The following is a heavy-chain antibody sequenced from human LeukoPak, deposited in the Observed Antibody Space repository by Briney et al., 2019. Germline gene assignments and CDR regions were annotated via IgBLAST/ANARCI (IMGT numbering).Heavy chain of an antibody. CDR2: TYYRSKWYN. Sequence: SQTLSLTCAISGDSVSSKSAAWNWFRQSPSRGLEWLGRTYYRSKWYNDYAVSVKSRITINPDTSKNQFSLKLSSVTAADTAVYYCARGSYDFWSGYPLGVWGKGTTVTVSS. V-gene: IGHV6-1*01. CDR1: GDSVSSKSAA. J-gene: IGHJ6*04. CDR3: ARGSYDFWSGYPLGV. D-gene: IGHD3-3*01.